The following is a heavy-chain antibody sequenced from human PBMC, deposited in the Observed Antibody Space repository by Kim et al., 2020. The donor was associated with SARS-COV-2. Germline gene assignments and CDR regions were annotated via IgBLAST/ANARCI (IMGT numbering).Heavy chain of an antibody. Sequence: DSVKGRFTISRDNSKNTLYLQMNSLRAEDTAVYYCARVTTPLRYFDWLFPWGQGTLVTVSS. V-gene: IGHV3-30*01. D-gene: IGHD3-9*01. J-gene: IGHJ5*02. CDR3: ARVTTPLRYFDWLFP.